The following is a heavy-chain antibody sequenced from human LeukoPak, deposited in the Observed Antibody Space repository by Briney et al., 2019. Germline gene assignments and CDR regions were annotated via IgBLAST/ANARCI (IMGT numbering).Heavy chain of an antibody. CDR1: GYTFTSYY. Sequence: WASVKVSCKASGYTFTSYYMHWVRQAPGQGLEWMGIINPSGGSTSYAQKFQGRVTMTRDTSTSTVYMELSSLRSEDTAVYYCARSYCTSSTSCYCDFDYWGQGTLVTVSS. J-gene: IGHJ4*02. CDR2: INPSGGST. V-gene: IGHV1-46*01. CDR3: ARSYCTSSTSCYCDFDY. D-gene: IGHD2-2*01.